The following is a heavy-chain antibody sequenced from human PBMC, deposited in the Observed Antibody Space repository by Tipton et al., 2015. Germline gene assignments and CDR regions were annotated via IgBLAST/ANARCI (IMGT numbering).Heavy chain of an antibody. Sequence: TLSLTCTVSGGSISSSNYYWGWIRQPPGKGLECIGSIYYSGSTYYNPSLNSRVTMSVDTSKNQFSLNLSSVTAADTAVYYCARAGYYDDQTPNWIDPWGQGALVTVSS. V-gene: IGHV4-39*01. D-gene: IGHD3-22*01. CDR3: ARAGYYDDQTPNWIDP. J-gene: IGHJ5*02. CDR2: IYYSGST. CDR1: GGSISSSNYY.